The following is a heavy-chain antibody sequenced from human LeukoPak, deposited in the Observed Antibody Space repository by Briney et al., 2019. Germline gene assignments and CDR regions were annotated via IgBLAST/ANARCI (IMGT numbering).Heavy chain of an antibody. CDR2: INHSGST. J-gene: IGHJ5*02. Sequence: SETLSLTCAVYGGSFSGYYWGWIRQPPGKGLEWIGEINHSGSTNYNPSLKSRVTISVDTSKNQFSLNLISVTAADTAVYYCARDGSNWGHWFDPWGQGTLVTVSS. CDR3: ARDGSNWGHWFDP. CDR1: GGSFSGYY. D-gene: IGHD6-13*01. V-gene: IGHV4-34*01.